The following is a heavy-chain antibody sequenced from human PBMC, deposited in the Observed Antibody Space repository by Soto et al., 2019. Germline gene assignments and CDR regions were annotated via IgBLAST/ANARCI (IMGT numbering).Heavy chain of an antibody. CDR2: ISPSASDT. Sequence: GGSLRLSCAASGFSFSTSSMAWVRQPPGKGLEWVSAISPSASDTLYADSVKGRFTISRDNSQNTLFLQMTSLRADDTAVYYWAKGGYPFAYEGGQGPLVTAS. J-gene: IGHJ4*02. CDR1: GFSFSTSS. CDR3: AKGGYPFAYE. V-gene: IGHV3-23*01. D-gene: IGHD3-16*01.